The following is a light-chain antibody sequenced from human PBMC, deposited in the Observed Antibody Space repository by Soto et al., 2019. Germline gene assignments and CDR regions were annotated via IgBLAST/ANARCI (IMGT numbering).Light chain of an antibody. CDR3: QQYHNWPPQYT. CDR1: QTVASN. CDR2: GAS. V-gene: IGKV3-15*01. Sequence: EIVMTQSPASLSVSPGDGATLSCRASQTVASNLAWYQQKPGQGPRLLIHGASTRAAGVPARFSGSGSGTDFTLTINSLQSEDFAVYYCQQYHNWPPQYTFGQGTKLQIK. J-gene: IGKJ2*01.